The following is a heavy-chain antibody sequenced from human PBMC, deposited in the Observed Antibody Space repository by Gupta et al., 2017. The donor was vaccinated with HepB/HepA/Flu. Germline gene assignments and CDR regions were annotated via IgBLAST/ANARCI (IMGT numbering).Heavy chain of an antibody. CDR3: ARGTAVGGFWFGP. V-gene: IGHV3-7*01. CDR1: GFTFNNFW. D-gene: IGHD6-19*01. Sequence: EVQLVESGGGLVQPGGSLRLSCIGSGFTFNNFWMSWVRQAPGKGLGWVANIKQEGSEIYYVDSVKGRFTISRDNAKNSLYLQMNSLRAEDTAVYYCARGTAVGGFWFGPWGQGTLVTVSS. CDR2: IKQEGSEI. J-gene: IGHJ5*02.